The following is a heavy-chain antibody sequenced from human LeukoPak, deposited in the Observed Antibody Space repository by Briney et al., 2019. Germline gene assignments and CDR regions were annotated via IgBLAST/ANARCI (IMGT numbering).Heavy chain of an antibody. CDR1: GFTFSSYS. D-gene: IGHD2-2*01. V-gene: IGHV3-48*01. J-gene: IGHJ6*03. CDR2: ISSSSSTI. CDR3: ARKPHPGRFCSSTSCPYYYMDV. Sequence: PGGSLRLSCAASGFTFSSYSMSWVRQAPGKGLEWVSYISSSSSTIYYADSVKGRFTISRDNAKNSLYLQMNSLRAEDTAVYYCARKPHPGRFCSSTSCPYYYMDVWGKGTTVTVSS.